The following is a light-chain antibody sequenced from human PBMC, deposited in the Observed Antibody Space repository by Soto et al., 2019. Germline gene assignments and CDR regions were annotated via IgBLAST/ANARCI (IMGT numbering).Light chain of an antibody. CDR1: NIGSKS. J-gene: IGLJ1*01. Sequence: SYELTQPPSVSVAPGKTARITCGGNNIGSKSVHWYQQKPGQAPVLVIYYDSDRPSGIPERFSGSNSGNTATLTISRGEAGDEADYYCQVWDSSSYVFGTGTKLTVL. V-gene: IGLV3-21*04. CDR2: YDS. CDR3: QVWDSSSYV.